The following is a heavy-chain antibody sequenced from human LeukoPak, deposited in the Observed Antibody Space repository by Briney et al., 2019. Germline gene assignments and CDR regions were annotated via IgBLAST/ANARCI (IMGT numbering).Heavy chain of an antibody. Sequence: SETLSLTCAVYGGSFSGYYWSWICQPPGKGLEWIGEINHSGSTNYNPSLKSRVTISVDTSKNQFSLKLSSVTAADTAVYYCARERRYGRRFDPWGQGTLVTVSS. CDR1: GGSFSGYY. CDR2: INHSGST. J-gene: IGHJ5*02. V-gene: IGHV4-34*01. CDR3: ARERRYGRRFDP. D-gene: IGHD2-15*01.